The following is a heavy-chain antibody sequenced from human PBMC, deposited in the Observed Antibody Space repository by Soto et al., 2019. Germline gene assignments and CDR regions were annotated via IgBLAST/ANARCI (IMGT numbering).Heavy chain of an antibody. Sequence: ASETLSLTCTVSGGSISSGGYYWSWIRQHPGKGLEWIGYIYYSGSTYYNPSLKSRVTISVDTSKNQFSLKLSSVTAADTAVYYCARGPRGRDYYDSSGYYLRVAYAFDIWGQGTMVTVSS. V-gene: IGHV4-31*03. CDR3: ARGPRGRDYYDSSGYYLRVAYAFDI. D-gene: IGHD3-22*01. J-gene: IGHJ3*02. CDR2: IYYSGST. CDR1: GGSISSGGYY.